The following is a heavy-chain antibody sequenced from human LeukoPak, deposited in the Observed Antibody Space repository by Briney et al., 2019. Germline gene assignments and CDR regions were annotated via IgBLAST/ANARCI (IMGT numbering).Heavy chain of an antibody. D-gene: IGHD5-18*01. CDR1: GFISRRNG. J-gene: IGHJ4*02. V-gene: IGHV3-33*01. Sequence: GGSLRLSCAASGFISRRNGMHWVRQVPGKGLEWVALIWYDGSKTYYADSVEGRFTISRDNSRNTLFLQMNSLRAEDTAVYYCARAVGYDASTETAMDGLDYWGQGTLVTVSS. CDR3: ARAVGYDASTETAMDGLDY. CDR2: IWYDGSKT.